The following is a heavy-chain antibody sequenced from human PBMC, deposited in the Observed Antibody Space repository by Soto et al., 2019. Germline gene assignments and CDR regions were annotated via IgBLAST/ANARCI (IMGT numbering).Heavy chain of an antibody. CDR2: IYYSGST. D-gene: IGHD3-10*01. V-gene: IGHV4-59*08. J-gene: IGHJ6*03. CDR3: ASSSLWFGELFKNYYYYYYMDV. Sequence: SETLSLTCTVSGGSISSYYWSWIRQPPGKGLEWIGYIYYSGSTNYNPSIKSRVTISVDTSKNQFSLKLSSVTAADTAVYYCASSSLWFGELFKNYYYYYYMDVWGKGTTVTVSS. CDR1: GGSISSYY.